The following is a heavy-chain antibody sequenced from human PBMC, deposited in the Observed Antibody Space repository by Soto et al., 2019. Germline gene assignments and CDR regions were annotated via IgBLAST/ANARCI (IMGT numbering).Heavy chain of an antibody. V-gene: IGHV3-30*18. Sequence: QVQLVESGGGVVQPGRSLRLSCVASGFTFSDYGMHWVRQAPGKGLEWVAVVPYDGSKNYYADSVKGRFTISRDNSKNTLYLQMNSLRAEDTAIYYCAKDLSVIATVNDFDYGGQGTLVTVSS. CDR3: AKDLSVIATVNDFDY. D-gene: IGHD4-17*01. CDR1: GFTFSDYG. J-gene: IGHJ4*02. CDR2: VPYDGSKN.